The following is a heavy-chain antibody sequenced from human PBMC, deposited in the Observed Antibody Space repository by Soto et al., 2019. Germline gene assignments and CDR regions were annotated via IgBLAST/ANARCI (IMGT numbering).Heavy chain of an antibody. CDR1: GGSISSYY. V-gene: IGHV4-59*08. D-gene: IGHD3-10*01. CDR2: IYYSGST. J-gene: IGHJ4*02. CDR3: ARHNYGSGSTYFDY. Sequence: QVQLQESGPGLVKPSETLSLTCTVSGGSISSYYWSWIRQPPGKGLEWIGYIYYSGSTNYNPSLKSRVPISVDTSKNQFSLKLNSMPAADTAVYYCARHNYGSGSTYFDYWGQGTLVTVSS.